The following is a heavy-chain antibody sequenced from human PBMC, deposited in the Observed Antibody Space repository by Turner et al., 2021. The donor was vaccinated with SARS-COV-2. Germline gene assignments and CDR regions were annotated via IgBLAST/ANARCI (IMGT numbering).Heavy chain of an antibody. CDR2: IYYSGTN. J-gene: IGHJ4*02. Sequence: QLQLQESGPGLVKPSETLSLTCTVSGASVNNSDYYWAWIRQPPEKGLELIGNIYYSGTNYYNPSLQSRVTISVDTSKNQFSLKLTSVTAADTAVYFCARDTRVVPLWVDSWGQGTLVTVSS. V-gene: IGHV4-39*02. D-gene: IGHD2-2*01. CDR3: ARDTRVVPLWVDS. CDR1: GASVNNSDYY.